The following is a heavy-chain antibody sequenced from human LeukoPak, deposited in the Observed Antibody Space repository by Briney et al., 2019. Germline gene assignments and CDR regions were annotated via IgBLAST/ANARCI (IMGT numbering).Heavy chain of an antibody. CDR3: ARWGIAAAGTGF. Sequence: ASVKVSCKASGYTLTGYYMHWVRQAPGQGLEWMGRINPNSGGTNYAQKFQGRVTMTRDTSISTAYMELSRLRSDDTAVYYCARWGIAAAGTGFWGQGTLVTVSS. D-gene: IGHD6-13*01. CDR1: GYTLTGYY. V-gene: IGHV1-2*06. J-gene: IGHJ4*02. CDR2: INPNSGGT.